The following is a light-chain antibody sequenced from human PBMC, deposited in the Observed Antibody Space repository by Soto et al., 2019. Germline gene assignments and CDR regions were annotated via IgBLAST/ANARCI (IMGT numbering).Light chain of an antibody. CDR2: KIS. CDR1: QSLVHSDGNTY. Sequence: DILMTQTPLSTPVTLGQPASISCTSSQSLVHSDGNTYLSWLHQRPGQPPRLLIYKISNRFSGVPVRFSGSGAVTYFTLTISRVEAEDVGVYYCRQGTEFPLTFCGGTKVELK. J-gene: IGKJ4*01. CDR3: RQGTEFPLT. V-gene: IGKV2-24*01.